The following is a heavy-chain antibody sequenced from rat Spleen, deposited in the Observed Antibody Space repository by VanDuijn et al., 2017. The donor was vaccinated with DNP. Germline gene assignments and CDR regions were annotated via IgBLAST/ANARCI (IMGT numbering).Heavy chain of an antibody. CDR2: ISYSGST. CDR3: ARWNYYGYNGFDY. J-gene: IGHJ2*01. CDR1: GYSITSNY. D-gene: IGHD1-9*01. Sequence: VQLQESGPGLVKPSQSLSLTCSVTGYSITSNYWAWIRKFPGNKMEWMGYISYSGSTSYNPSLKSRISITRDTSKNQFFLHLNSVTTDDTATYYCARWNYYGYNGFDYWGQGVMVTVSS. V-gene: IGHV3-1*01.